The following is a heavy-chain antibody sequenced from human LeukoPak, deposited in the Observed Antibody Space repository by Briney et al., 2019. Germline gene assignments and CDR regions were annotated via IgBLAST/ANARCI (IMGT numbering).Heavy chain of an antibody. Sequence: GGSLRLSCAASGFIFSDYTMNWVRQTPGLAPEWVSSIHTSSDYVYYSDSVKGRFISSRDNAKNSLYLQMNSLRVEDTGVYYCTRKSAPFDLWGQGILVTVSS. V-gene: IGHV3-21*01. CDR2: IHTSSDYV. J-gene: IGHJ4*02. CDR3: TRKSAPFDL. D-gene: IGHD3-3*01. CDR1: GFIFSDYT.